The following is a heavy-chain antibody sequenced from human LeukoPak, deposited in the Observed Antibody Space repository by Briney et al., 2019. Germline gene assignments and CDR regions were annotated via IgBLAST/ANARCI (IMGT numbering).Heavy chain of an antibody. CDR3: ASWGVTKSSYYYGLDV. Sequence: ASVKVSCKASGYTFTTYYTHWVRQAPGQGLEWMGVINPTDDSTSHAQQFKGRVTMTHDTSTSTVYMELSSLRSEDTAVYYCASWGVTKSSYYYGLDVWGQGTTVTVSS. J-gene: IGHJ6*02. CDR1: GYTFTTYY. V-gene: IGHV1-46*01. D-gene: IGHD3-16*01. CDR2: INPTDDST.